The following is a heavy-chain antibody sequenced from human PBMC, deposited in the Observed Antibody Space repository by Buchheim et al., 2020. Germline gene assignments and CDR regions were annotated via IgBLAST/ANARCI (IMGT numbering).Heavy chain of an antibody. CDR2: INHSGST. V-gene: IGHV4-34*01. Sequence: QVQLQQWGAGLLKPSETLSLTCAVYGGSFSGYYWSWIRQPPGKGLEWIGEINHSGSTNYNPSLKSRVTISVDTSKNQFSLNLSSVTAADTAVYYCARQDLWFGELFIFHWFDPWGQGTL. CDR1: GGSFSGYY. J-gene: IGHJ5*02. CDR3: ARQDLWFGELFIFHWFDP. D-gene: IGHD3-10*01.